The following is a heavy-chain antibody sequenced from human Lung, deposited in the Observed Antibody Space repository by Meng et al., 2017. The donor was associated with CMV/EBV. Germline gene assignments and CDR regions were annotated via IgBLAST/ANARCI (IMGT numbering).Heavy chain of an antibody. J-gene: IGHJ3*02. CDR3: TTGNGSAKAFDI. Sequence: GESXKISCAASGLTFSNAWLSWVRQAPGKGLEWIGRIKSKTDGGTKDHTAPAKGGKTDYAAPAKGRFTISRDDSKNMVYLQMNSLETDDTAVYYCTTGNGSAKAFDIXGQGXMVTVSS. V-gene: IGHV3-15*01. D-gene: IGHD6-25*01. CDR2: IKSKTDGGTKDHTAPAKGGKT. CDR1: GLTFSNAW.